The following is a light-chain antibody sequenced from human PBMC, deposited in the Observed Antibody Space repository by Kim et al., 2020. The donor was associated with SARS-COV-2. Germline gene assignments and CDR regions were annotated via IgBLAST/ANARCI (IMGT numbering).Light chain of an antibody. CDR1: SGGIGDTY. J-gene: IGLJ2*01. V-gene: IGLV6-57*03. CDR3: QSYNRSIVV. Sequence: TVTISCTRSSGGIGDTYVQWYQQRPGGVPTTVIYEDDQRPSGVPDRFSGSIDSSSNSASLTISGLKTEDEADYYCQSYNRSIVVFGGGTQLTVL. CDR2: EDD.